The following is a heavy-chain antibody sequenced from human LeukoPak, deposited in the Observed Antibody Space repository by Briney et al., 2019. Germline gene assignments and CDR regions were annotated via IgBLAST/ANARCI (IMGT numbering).Heavy chain of an antibody. J-gene: IGHJ3*02. D-gene: IGHD3-16*01. CDR2: INHSGSA. CDR3: ARPRYDYIWGSYAFDI. V-gene: IGHV4-34*01. Sequence: SETLSLTCAVYGGSFSGYYWSWIRQPPGKGLEWIGVINHSGSANYNPSLKSRVTISVDTSKNQFSLKLSSVTAADTAVYYCARPRYDYIWGSYAFDIWGQGTMVTVSS. CDR1: GGSFSGYY.